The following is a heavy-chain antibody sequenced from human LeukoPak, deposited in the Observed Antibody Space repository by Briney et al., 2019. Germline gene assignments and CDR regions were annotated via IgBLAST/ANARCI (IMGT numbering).Heavy chain of an antibody. CDR1: GFTFSSYS. CDR3: ASSIVGAFDY. J-gene: IGHJ4*02. D-gene: IGHD1-26*01. CDR2: ISSSSSYI. Sequence: GGSLRLSCAASGFTFSSYSMNWVRQAPGKGLEWVSSISSSSSYIYYADSVKGRFTISRDNAKNSLYLQMNSLRAEDTAVYYCASSIVGAFDYWGQGPLVTVSS. V-gene: IGHV3-21*01.